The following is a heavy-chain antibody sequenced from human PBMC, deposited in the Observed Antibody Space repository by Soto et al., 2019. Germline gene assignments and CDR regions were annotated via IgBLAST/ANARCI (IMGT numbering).Heavy chain of an antibody. CDR1: GFTFSSYS. D-gene: IGHD5-12*01. J-gene: IGHJ4*02. CDR2: ISSSSSYI. Sequence: GGSLRLSCAASGFTFSSYSMNWVRQAPGKGLEWVSSISSSSSYIYYADSVKGRFTISRDNAKNSLYLQMNSLRAEDTAVYYCAREGYVGNTGGYWGQGTLVTVSS. CDR3: AREGYVGNTGGY. V-gene: IGHV3-21*01.